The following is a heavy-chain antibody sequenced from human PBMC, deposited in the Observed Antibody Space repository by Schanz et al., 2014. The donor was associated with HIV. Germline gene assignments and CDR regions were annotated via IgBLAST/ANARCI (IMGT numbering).Heavy chain of an antibody. Sequence: VQLVESGGGLAQPGGSLKLSCVGSGLTFSGSAIHWVRQAPGKGLEWDAVISYDGSNKYYADSVKGRFTISRDNSKNTLYLQMNSLRAEDTAVYYCARGGIWEWDQPDFDYWGQGTLVTVSS. D-gene: IGHD2-15*01. CDR2: ISYDGSNK. CDR3: ARGGIWEWDQPDFDY. J-gene: IGHJ4*02. V-gene: IGHV3-30-3*01. CDR1: GLTFSGSA.